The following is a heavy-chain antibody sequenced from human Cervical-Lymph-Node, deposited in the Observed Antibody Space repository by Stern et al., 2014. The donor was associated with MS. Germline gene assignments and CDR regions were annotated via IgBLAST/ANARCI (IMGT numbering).Heavy chain of an antibody. J-gene: IGHJ4*02. CDR1: GFTFSSYG. V-gene: IGHV3-33*06. Sequence: VQLVQSGGGVVQPGRSLRLSCAASGFTFSSYGIHWVRQTPGQGLEWVEVIWYDGSNKYYADSVKGRFTISRDNSENTVYLQMNSLRAEDTAVYYCAKGDSSSPLEYWGQGTLVTVSS. D-gene: IGHD6-6*01. CDR2: IWYDGSNK. CDR3: AKGDSSSPLEY.